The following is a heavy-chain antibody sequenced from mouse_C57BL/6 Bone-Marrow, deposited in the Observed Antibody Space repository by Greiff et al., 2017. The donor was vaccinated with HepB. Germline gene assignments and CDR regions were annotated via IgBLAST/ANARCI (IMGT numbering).Heavy chain of an antibody. D-gene: IGHD2-3*01. J-gene: IGHJ3*01. CDR1: GYTFTDYN. Sequence: EVQRVESGPELVKPGASVKIPCKASGYTFTDYNMDWVKQSHGKSLEWIGDINPNNGGTIYNQKFKGKATLTVDKSSSTAYMELLSLTSEDTAVYYCASLSYDGYYVWFAYWGQGTRVTVSA. CDR2: INPNNGGT. CDR3: ASLSYDGYYVWFAY. V-gene: IGHV1-18*01.